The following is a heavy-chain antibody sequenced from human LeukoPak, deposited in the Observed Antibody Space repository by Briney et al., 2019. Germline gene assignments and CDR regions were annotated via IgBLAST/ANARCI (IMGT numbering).Heavy chain of an antibody. D-gene: IGHD2-2*01. CDR3: AREGCSSTSCFPTGWFDP. Sequence: GGSLRLSCAASGFTFSSYWMHWVRQAPGKGLVWVSRINSDGSSTSYADFVKGRLTISRDNAKNTLYLQMNSLRAEDTAVYYCAREGCSSTSCFPTGWFDPWGQGTLVTVSS. V-gene: IGHV3-74*01. CDR1: GFTFSSYW. J-gene: IGHJ5*02. CDR2: INSDGSST.